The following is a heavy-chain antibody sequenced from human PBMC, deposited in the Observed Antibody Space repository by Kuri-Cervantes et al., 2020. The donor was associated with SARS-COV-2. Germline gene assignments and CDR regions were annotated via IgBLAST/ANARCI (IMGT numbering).Heavy chain of an antibody. D-gene: IGHD3-3*01. J-gene: IGHJ4*02. CDR1: GFTFDDYG. Sequence: GGSLRLSCAASGFTFDDYGMSWVRQAPGKGLEWVSSISSSSSYIYYADSVKGRFTISRDNAKNSLYLQMNSLRAEDTAVYYCARDGSGGLGLDYWGQGTPVTVSS. V-gene: IGHV3-21*01. CDR2: ISSSSSYI. CDR3: ARDGSGGLGLDY.